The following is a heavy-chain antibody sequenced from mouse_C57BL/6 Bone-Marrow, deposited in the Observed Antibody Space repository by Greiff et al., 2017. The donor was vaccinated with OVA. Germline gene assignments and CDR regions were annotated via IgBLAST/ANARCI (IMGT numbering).Heavy chain of an antibody. J-gene: IGHJ4*01. D-gene: IGHD1-1*01. V-gene: IGHV1-39*01. Sequence: VHVKQSGPELVKPGASVKISCKASGYSFTDYNMNWVKQSNGKSLEWIGVINPNYGTTSYNQKFKGKATLTVDQSSSTAYMQLNSLTSEDSAVYYCARGAVVAPYAMDYWGQGTSVTVSS. CDR3: ARGAVVAPYAMDY. CDR1: GYSFTDYN. CDR2: INPNYGTT.